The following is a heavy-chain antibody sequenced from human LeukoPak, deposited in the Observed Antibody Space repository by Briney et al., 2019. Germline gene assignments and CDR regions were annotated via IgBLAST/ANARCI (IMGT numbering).Heavy chain of an antibody. D-gene: IGHD3-22*01. V-gene: IGHV4-39*01. Sequence: SETLSLTCTVYGGSISSSSYYWGWIRQPPGKGLEWIGSIYYSGSTYYNRSLKSRVTISVDTSKNQFSLRLSSVTAADTAVYYCARQFDRRPPQYCDYWGQGTLVSV. CDR2: IYYSGST. CDR1: GGSISSSSYY. J-gene: IGHJ4*02. CDR3: ARQFDRRPPQYCDY.